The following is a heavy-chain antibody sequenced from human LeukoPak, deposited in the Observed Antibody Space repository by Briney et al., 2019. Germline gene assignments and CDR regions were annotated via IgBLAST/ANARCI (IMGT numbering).Heavy chain of an antibody. CDR1: GYTLTELS. J-gene: IGHJ4*02. CDR2: FDPEDGET. V-gene: IGHV1-24*01. CDR3: ATDINYPTQESSY. D-gene: IGHD5-24*01. Sequence: ASVNVSCKVSGYTLTELSMHWVRQAPGKRREWMGGFDPEDGETIYAQKFQGRVTMTEDTSTATAYMELSSLRSEDTAVYYCATDINYPTQESSYWGQGTLVTVSS.